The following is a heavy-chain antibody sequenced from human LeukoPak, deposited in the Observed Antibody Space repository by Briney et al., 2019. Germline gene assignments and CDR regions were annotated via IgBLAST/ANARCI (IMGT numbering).Heavy chain of an antibody. CDR3: ARVSRRWFGELLPDY. V-gene: IGHV4-34*01. D-gene: IGHD3-10*01. CDR2: INHSGST. Sequence: PSETLSLTCAVCGGSFSGYYWSWIRQPPGKGLEWIGEINHSGSTNYNPSLKSRVTISVDTSKNQFSLKLSSVTAADTAVYYCARVSRRWFGELLPDYWGQGTLVTVSS. J-gene: IGHJ4*02. CDR1: GGSFSGYY.